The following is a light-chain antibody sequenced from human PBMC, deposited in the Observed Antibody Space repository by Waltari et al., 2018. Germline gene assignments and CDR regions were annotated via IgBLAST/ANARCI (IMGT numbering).Light chain of an antibody. V-gene: IGKV3-15*01. CDR3: QQYNDWPLT. CDR2: GAS. CDR1: HSGRST. J-gene: IGKJ4*01. Sequence: ELVMTQSPATLSVSVGESANLSCRANHSGRSTLAWYQQKPGQAPRLLIYGASTRASGIPARFSGSGSGTELTLTISSLQSEDFAVYCCQQYNDWPLTFGGGTKVEIK.